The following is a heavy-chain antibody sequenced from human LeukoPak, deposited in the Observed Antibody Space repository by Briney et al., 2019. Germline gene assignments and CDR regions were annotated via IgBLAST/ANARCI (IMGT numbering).Heavy chain of an antibody. J-gene: IGHJ4*02. D-gene: IGHD1-26*01. CDR2: INPSGGAT. CDR1: GYTFSNYF. V-gene: IGHV1-46*01. CDR3: ARDGEHLMGTTPFDY. Sequence: GASVKVSCKASGYTFSNYFMYWVRQAPGQGLEWMGVINPSGGATNYAQKFQGRVTMTRDMSTSTVYMELSSLTSDDTAVYFCARDGEHLMGTTPFDYWGQGTLVTVSS.